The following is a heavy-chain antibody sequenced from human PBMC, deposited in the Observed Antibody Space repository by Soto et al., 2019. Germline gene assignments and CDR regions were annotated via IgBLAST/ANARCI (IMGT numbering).Heavy chain of an antibody. Sequence: QVQLVQSGAEVKKPGSSVKGSCKASVGTFSSYAISWVRQAPGQGLEWMGGIIPIFGTANYAQKFQGRVTITADETTSTAYMALSSLRSEDTAVYYCSYYGSGRWGYWGQGTLVTVSS. V-gene: IGHV1-69*12. CDR2: IIPIFGTA. CDR3: SYYGSGRWGY. D-gene: IGHD3-10*01. CDR1: VGTFSSYA. J-gene: IGHJ4*02.